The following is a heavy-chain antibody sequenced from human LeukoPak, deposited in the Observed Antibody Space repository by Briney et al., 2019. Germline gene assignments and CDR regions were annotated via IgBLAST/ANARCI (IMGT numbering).Heavy chain of an antibody. Sequence: GGSLRLSCTASGFTVSSYYMSWVRQAPGKGLESVSVISNDGGTYYADSVKGRFTISRDNSKNTVYLQMNSLRAEDTAVYYCAGDKTSSGWYEIDYWGQGTLVTVSS. CDR2: ISNDGGT. D-gene: IGHD6-19*01. V-gene: IGHV3-53*01. J-gene: IGHJ4*02. CDR1: GFTVSSYY. CDR3: AGDKTSSGWYEIDY.